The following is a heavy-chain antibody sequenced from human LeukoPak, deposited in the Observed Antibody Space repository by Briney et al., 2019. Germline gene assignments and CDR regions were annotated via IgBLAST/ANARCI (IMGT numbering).Heavy chain of an antibody. Sequence: PSETLSLTYTVSGGLISSSSYYWGWIRQPPGKGLEWIGSFYYSGNTYYSPSLKSRVTISVDTSKNQFSLKLSSVTAADTAVYYCARTAGIAVAGSRQYFDYWGQGTLVTVSS. J-gene: IGHJ4*02. V-gene: IGHV4-39*01. CDR1: GGLISSSSYY. CDR2: FYYSGNT. CDR3: ARTAGIAVAGSRQYFDY. D-gene: IGHD6-19*01.